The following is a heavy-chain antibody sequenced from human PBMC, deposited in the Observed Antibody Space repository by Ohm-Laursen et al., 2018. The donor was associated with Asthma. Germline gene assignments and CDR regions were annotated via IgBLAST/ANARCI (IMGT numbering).Heavy chain of an antibody. CDR3: AKVSRDGYNFGFDY. CDR2: ISYDGSTE. V-gene: IGHV3-30*18. J-gene: IGHJ4*02. CDR1: GFSFSSYA. Sequence: SLRLSCTASGFSFSSYAMHWVRQAPGKGLECVALISYDGSTESYADSVKGRFTISRDNFKNTVHLDMNSLRAEDTAVYYCAKVSRDGYNFGFDYWGQGTLVTVSS. D-gene: IGHD5-24*01.